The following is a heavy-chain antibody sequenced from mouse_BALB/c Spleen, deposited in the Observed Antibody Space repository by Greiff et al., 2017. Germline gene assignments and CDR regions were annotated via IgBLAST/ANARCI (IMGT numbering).Heavy chain of an antibody. CDR2: ISSGGSYT. Sequence: EVQLVESGGGLVKPGGSLKLSCAASGFTFSSYTMSWVRQTPEKRLEWVATISSGGSYTYYPDSVKGRFTISRDNAKNTLYLQMSSLKSEDTAMYYCTRGDTPFAYWGQGTLVTVSA. V-gene: IGHV5-6-4*01. CDR3: TRGDTPFAY. J-gene: IGHJ3*01. CDR1: GFTFSSYT.